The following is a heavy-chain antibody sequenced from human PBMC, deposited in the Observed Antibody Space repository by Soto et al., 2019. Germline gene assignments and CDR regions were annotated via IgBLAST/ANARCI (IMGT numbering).Heavy chain of an antibody. CDR2: ISSSSSYI. J-gene: IGHJ1*01. CDR3: ARATDYGDYAFQH. Sequence: GSLRLSCAASGFTFSSYSMNWVRQAPGKGLEWVSSISSSSSYIYYADSVKGRFTISRDNAKNSLYLQMNSLRAEDTAVYYCARATDYGDYAFQHWGQGTLVTVSS. CDR1: GFTFSSYS. D-gene: IGHD4-17*01. V-gene: IGHV3-21*01.